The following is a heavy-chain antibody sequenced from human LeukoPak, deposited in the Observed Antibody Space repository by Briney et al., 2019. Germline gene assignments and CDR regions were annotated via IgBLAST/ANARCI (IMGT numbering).Heavy chain of an antibody. V-gene: IGHV4-39*02. CDR2: ISSSGKA. CDR1: GVSITTADFD. CDR3: ARFKGGTGFDY. Sequence: PSETLSLTCAVSGVSITTADFDCAWIRQPPGQGFEWIATISSSGKAYYYPSLMSRVTLSVDTSKNHFSLDVTSVTAADTGLFYCARFKGGTGFDYWGRGVPVIVS. J-gene: IGHJ4*02. D-gene: IGHD1-26*01.